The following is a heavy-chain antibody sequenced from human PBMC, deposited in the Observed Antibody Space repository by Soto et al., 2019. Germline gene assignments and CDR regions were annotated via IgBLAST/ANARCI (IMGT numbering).Heavy chain of an antibody. CDR2: ISYDGSNK. CDR3: ARESGMEQWPRPFDY. D-gene: IGHD6-19*01. J-gene: IGHJ4*02. V-gene: IGHV3-30-3*01. CDR1: GFTFSSYA. Sequence: VQLVESGGGVVQPGRSLRLSCAASGFTFSSYAMHWVRQAPGKGLEWVAVISYDGSNKYYADSVKGRFTISRDNSKNTLYLQMNSLRAEDTAVYYCARESGMEQWPRPFDYWGQGTLVTVSS.